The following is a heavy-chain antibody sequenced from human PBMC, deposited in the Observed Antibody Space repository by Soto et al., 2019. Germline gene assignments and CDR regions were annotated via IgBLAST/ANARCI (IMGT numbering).Heavy chain of an antibody. CDR2: INHSGST. V-gene: IGHV4-34*01. Sequence: SETLSLTCAVYGGSFSGYYWSWIRQPPGKGLEWIGEINHSGSTNYNPSLKSRVTISVDTSKNQFSLKLSSVTAADTAVYYCARWGTGTWFDYWGQGTLVTVSS. D-gene: IGHD1-1*01. J-gene: IGHJ4*02. CDR1: GGSFSGYY. CDR3: ARWGTGTWFDY.